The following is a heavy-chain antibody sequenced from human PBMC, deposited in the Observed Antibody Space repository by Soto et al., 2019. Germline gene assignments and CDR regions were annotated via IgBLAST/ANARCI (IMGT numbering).Heavy chain of an antibody. Sequence: QVQLVQSGAEVKKPGSSVKVSCKASGGTFSSYTISWVRQAPGQGLEWMGRIIPILGIANYAPQFQGRVTITADKSTSTAYMELSSLRSEDTAVYYCARVRSTSGHFDYWGQGTLVTVSS. CDR1: GGTFSSYT. D-gene: IGHD2-2*01. J-gene: IGHJ4*02. V-gene: IGHV1-69*02. CDR2: IIPILGIA. CDR3: ARVRSTSGHFDY.